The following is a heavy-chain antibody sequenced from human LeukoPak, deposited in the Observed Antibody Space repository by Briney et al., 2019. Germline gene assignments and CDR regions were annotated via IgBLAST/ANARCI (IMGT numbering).Heavy chain of an antibody. D-gene: IGHD3-3*01. CDR2: IYYSGST. CDR3: ARVLVPRPDFWSGFDY. V-gene: IGHV4-31*03. CDR1: GGSISRGGYY. J-gene: IGHJ4*02. Sequence: PSETLSLTCTFSGGSISRGGYYLSWIRQPPGKGLGWIGYIYYSGSTYYNPSLKSRVTISVDRSKNQFSLKLSSVTAADTAVYYCARVLVPRPDFWSGFDYWGQGTLVTVSS.